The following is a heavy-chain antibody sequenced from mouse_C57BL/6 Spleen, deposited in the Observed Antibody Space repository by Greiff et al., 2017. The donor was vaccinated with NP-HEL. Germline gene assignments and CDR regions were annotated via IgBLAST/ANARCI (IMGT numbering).Heavy chain of an antibody. J-gene: IGHJ1*03. V-gene: IGHV1-42*01. Sequence: VQLQQSGPELVKPGASVKISCKASGYSFTGYYMNWVKQSPEKSLEWIGEINPSTGGTTYNQKFKAKATLTVDKSSSTAYMQLKSLTSEDSAVYYCARKTTVVGRGYFDVWGTGTTVTVSS. CDR1: GYSFTGYY. CDR2: INPSTGGT. CDR3: ARKTTVVGRGYFDV. D-gene: IGHD1-1*01.